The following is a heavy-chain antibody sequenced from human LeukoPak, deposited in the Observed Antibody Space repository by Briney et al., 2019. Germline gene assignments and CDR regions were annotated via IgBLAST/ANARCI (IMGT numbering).Heavy chain of an antibody. CDR2: ISGSGGST. CDR3: VRGGSYFPD. D-gene: IGHD1-26*01. J-gene: IGHJ4*02. CDR1: GFTFSSYA. V-gene: IGHV3-23*01. Sequence: GGSLRLSCAASGFTFSSYAMSWVRQAPGKGLEWVSAISGSGGSTYYADSVKGRFTISRDNSKNTLYLQMNTLRADDTAVYYCVRGGSYFPDWGQGTLVTVSS.